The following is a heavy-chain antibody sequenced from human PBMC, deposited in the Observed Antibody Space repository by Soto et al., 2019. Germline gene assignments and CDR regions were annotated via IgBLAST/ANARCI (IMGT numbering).Heavy chain of an antibody. CDR2: IYSGGST. J-gene: IGHJ6*02. Sequence: EVQLVETGGGLIQPGGSLRLSCAASGFTVSSNYMSWVRQAPGKGLEWVSVIYSGGSTYYADSVKGRFTISRDNCKNTLYLQMNSLRAEDTAVYYCAGLAWDRGYYYYGMDVWGQGTTVTVSS. V-gene: IGHV3-53*02. CDR3: AGLAWDRGYYYYGMDV. D-gene: IGHD3-10*01. CDR1: GFTVSSNY.